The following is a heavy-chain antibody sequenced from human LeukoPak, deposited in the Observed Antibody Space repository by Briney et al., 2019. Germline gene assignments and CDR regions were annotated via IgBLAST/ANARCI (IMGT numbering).Heavy chain of an antibody. J-gene: IGHJ6*03. Sequence: GGSLRLSCAAPGFTFSSYWMSWVRQAPGKGLEWVANIKEDGSEKYYVDSVKGRFTISRDNAKNSLYLQMNSLRAEDTAVYYCARDNMVRGVIYYYYYYMDVWGKGTTVTISS. V-gene: IGHV3-7*01. CDR2: IKEDGSEK. D-gene: IGHD3-10*01. CDR1: GFTFSSYW. CDR3: ARDNMVRGVIYYYYYYMDV.